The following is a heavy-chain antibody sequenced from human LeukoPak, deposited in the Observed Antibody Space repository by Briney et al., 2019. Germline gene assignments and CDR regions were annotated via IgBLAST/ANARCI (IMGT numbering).Heavy chain of an antibody. CDR2: INHSGST. Sequence: SETLSLTCAVYGGSFSGYYWSWIRQPPGKGLEWIGEINHSGSTNYNPSLKSRVTISVDTSKNQFSLKLSSVTAADTAVYYCAIGGDIDYWGQGTLVTVSS. V-gene: IGHV4-34*01. J-gene: IGHJ4*02. D-gene: IGHD3-10*01. CDR1: GGSFSGYY. CDR3: AIGGDIDY.